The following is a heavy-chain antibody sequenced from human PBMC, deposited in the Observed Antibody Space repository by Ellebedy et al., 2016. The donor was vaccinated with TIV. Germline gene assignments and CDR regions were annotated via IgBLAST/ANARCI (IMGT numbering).Heavy chain of an antibody. Sequence: GGSLRLSCAASGFTFSTYYMHWVRQAPGKGLVWVSRVNNDGSGTKYAGSVKGRFTISRDNAKNTLFLQMNSLRVEDTAVYYCVRDQNFKIDYWGQGALVTVSS. CDR3: VRDQNFKIDY. CDR1: GFTFSTYY. J-gene: IGHJ4*02. V-gene: IGHV3-74*03. CDR2: VNNDGSGT. D-gene: IGHD1-7*01.